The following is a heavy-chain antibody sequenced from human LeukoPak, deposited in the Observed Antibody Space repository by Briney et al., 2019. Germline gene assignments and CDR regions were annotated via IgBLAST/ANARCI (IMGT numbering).Heavy chain of an antibody. CDR1: GFTVSTNY. D-gene: IGHD2-15*01. J-gene: IGHJ4*02. CDR3: LGYCSGGSCYSGAH. Sequence: PGGSLRLSCAASGFTVSTNYMSWVRQAPGKGLEWVSTISTTGGNTYYADSVKGRFTISRDNSKNTQFLQMNSLRGEDTAVYYCLGYCSGGSCYSGAHWGQGTLVTVSS. CDR2: ISTTGGNT. V-gene: IGHV3-23*01.